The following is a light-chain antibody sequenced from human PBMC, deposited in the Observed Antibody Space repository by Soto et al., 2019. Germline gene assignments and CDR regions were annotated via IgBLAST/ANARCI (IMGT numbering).Light chain of an antibody. J-gene: IGKJ1*01. CDR2: DAS. Sequence: DIQMTQSPSTLSASVGDRVTVTCRASQSFSSWLAWYQQKPGKAPKLLIYDASTLESGVPSRLSGSGSGTEFSLTITNLQPDDFATYYCQQFRTFGQGTKVDIK. CDR3: QQFRT. V-gene: IGKV1-5*01. CDR1: QSFSSW.